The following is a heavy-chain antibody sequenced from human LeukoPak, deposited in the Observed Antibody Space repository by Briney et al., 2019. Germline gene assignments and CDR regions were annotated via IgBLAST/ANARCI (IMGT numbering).Heavy chain of an antibody. Sequence: GGSLRLSCAASGFTFSSYGMHWVRQAPGKGLEWVAVISYDGSNKYYADSVKGRFTISRDNSKNTLYLQMNSLRAEDTAVYHCAGYGGNSFWGQGTLVTVSS. V-gene: IGHV3-30*03. CDR2: ISYDGSNK. D-gene: IGHD4-23*01. CDR3: AGYGGNSF. CDR1: GFTFSSYG. J-gene: IGHJ4*02.